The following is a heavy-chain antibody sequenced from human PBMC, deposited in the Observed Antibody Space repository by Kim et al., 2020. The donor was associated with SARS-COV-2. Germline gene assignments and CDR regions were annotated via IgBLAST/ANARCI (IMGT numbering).Heavy chain of an antibody. CDR1: GGSISSSSYY. Sequence: SETLSLTCTVSGGSISSSSYYWGWIRQPPGKGLEWIGSIYYSGSTYYNPSLKSRVTISVDTSKNQFSLKLSSVTAADTAVYYCARVMDDSGLGRFDYWGQGTLVTVSS. CDR3: ARVMDDSGLGRFDY. CDR2: IYYSGST. V-gene: IGHV4-39*01. J-gene: IGHJ4*01. D-gene: IGHD3-10*01.